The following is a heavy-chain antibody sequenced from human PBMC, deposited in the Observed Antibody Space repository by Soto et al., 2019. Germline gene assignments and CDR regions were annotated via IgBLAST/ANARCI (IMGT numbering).Heavy chain of an antibody. CDR2: ISGSGGST. CDR1: GLTFSSFA. J-gene: IGHJ6*02. CDR3: AKGHSSSPSPQYYYYGMDV. D-gene: IGHD6-13*01. Sequence: PGGSLRLSCAASGLTFSSFAMSWVRQAPWKGLEWVSGISGSGGSTYHADSVKGRFIISRDNSKNMLYLQMNSVRAEDTAVYYCAKGHSSSPSPQYYYYGMDVWGQGTTVTVSS. V-gene: IGHV3-23*01.